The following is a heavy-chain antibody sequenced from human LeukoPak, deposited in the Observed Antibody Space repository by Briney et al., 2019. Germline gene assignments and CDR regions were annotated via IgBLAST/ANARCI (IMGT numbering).Heavy chain of an antibody. V-gene: IGHV3-48*04. D-gene: IGHD3-22*01. CDR1: GFTFSSYS. J-gene: IGHJ4*02. Sequence: GGSLRLSCAASGFTFSSYSMNWVRQAPGKGLEWVSYISSSSSTIYCADSVKGRFTISRDNAKNSLYLQMNSLRAEDTAVYYCAKDPSLWYYDSSGYGLFDYWGQGTLVTVSS. CDR2: ISSSSSTI. CDR3: AKDPSLWYYDSSGYGLFDY.